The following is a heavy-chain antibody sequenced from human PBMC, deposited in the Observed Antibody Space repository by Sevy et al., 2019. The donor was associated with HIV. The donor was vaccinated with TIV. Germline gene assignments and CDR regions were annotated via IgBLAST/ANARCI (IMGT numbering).Heavy chain of an antibody. Sequence: GGSLRLSCAASGFTFSSYGMHWVRQAPGKGLEWVAVIWYDGSNKYYADSVKGRFTISRDNSKNTLYLQMNSLRAEDTAVYYCARAPVYYDILTGPSYYYYGMDVWGQGTTVTVSS. D-gene: IGHD3-9*01. CDR3: ARAPVYYDILTGPSYYYYGMDV. CDR1: GFTFSSYG. J-gene: IGHJ6*02. V-gene: IGHV3-33*01. CDR2: IWYDGSNK.